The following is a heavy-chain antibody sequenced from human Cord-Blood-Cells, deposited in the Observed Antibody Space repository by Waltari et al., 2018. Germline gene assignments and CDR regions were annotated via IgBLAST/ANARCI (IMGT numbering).Heavy chain of an antibody. J-gene: IGHJ6*02. CDR3: ARVTDFWSGYYYGMDV. V-gene: IGHV4-34*01. CDR2: TNQSGST. D-gene: IGHD3-3*01. CDR1: GGSLSGYY. Sequence: QVQLPQWGAGRWKPSEPLSPTCAVYGGSLSGYYWSCIRQRPGKGLEWIRETNQSGSTNYNPSLKSRVTISGDTSKNQFSLKLSSVTAADTAVYYCARVTDFWSGYYYGMDVWGQGTTVTVSS.